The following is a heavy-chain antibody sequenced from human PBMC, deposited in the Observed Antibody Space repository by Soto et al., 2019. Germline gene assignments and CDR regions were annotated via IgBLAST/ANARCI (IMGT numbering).Heavy chain of an antibody. CDR1: GYSFTTYG. Sequence: ASVKVSCKTSGYSFTTYGISWGRQAPGQGLDWMGWISAYNGNTNYAQKLQGRVTMTTDTSTSTAYMELRSLRSDDTAVYYCAREGPAPYYYYGMDVWGQGSTVTVSS. CDR2: ISAYNGNT. CDR3: AREGPAPYYYYGMDV. J-gene: IGHJ6*02. V-gene: IGHV1-18*01.